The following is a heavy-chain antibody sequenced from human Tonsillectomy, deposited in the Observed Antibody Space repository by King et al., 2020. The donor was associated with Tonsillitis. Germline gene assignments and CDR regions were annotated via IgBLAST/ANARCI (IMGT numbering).Heavy chain of an antibody. D-gene: IGHD3-22*01. J-gene: IGHJ4*02. CDR3: ARQDSSGYHFFDY. Sequence: VQLVESGGGLVQPGGSLRLSCAASGFSFSAYWMSWFRQAPGKGLEWVANIKQDEGEKYYVDSVKGRFTISRDNAKNSLYLQMNSLRAEDTAVYYCARQDSSGYHFFDYWGQGTLVTVSS. CDR1: GFSFSAYW. V-gene: IGHV3-7*01. CDR2: IKQDEGEK.